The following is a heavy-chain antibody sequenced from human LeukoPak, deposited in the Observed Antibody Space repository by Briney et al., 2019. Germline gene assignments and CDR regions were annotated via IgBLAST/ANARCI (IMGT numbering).Heavy chain of an antibody. CDR1: GGSISSGSYY. CDR2: IYTSGST. CDR3: ARGSTLYCSGGSCYNWFDP. D-gene: IGHD2-15*01. V-gene: IGHV4-61*02. Sequence: SETLSLTCTVSGGSISSGSYYWSWIRQPAGKGLEWIGRIYTSGSTNYNPSLKSRVTISVDTSKNQFSLKLSSVTAADTAVYYCARGSTLYCSGGSCYNWFDPWGQGTLVTVSS. J-gene: IGHJ5*02.